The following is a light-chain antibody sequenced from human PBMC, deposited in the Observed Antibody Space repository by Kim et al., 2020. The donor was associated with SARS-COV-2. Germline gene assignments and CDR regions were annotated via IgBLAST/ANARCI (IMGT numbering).Light chain of an antibody. J-gene: IGKJ1*01. Sequence: EIVMRQSQAIMNMLPGERDTLSCRASQSVSNNLAWYQQKPGQAPRLLIYGASTRATGIPARFSGSGSGTEFTLTISSLQSEDFAVYYCQQCYNWPQTFGQGTRLEIK. V-gene: IGKV3-15*01. CDR1: QSVSNN. CDR2: GAS. CDR3: QQCYNWPQT.